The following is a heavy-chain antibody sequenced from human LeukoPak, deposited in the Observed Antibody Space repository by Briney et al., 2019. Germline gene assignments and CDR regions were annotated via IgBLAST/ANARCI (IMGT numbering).Heavy chain of an antibody. CDR3: ARADYGSGSFTVLWDY. D-gene: IGHD3-10*01. V-gene: IGHV1-18*01. Sequence: ASVKVSCKASGYTFTSYDISWVRQAPGQGLEWMGWISAYNGNTNYAQNLQSRVTMTTDTSTSTAYMELRSLRSDDTAVYYCARADYGSGSFTVLWDYWGQGTLVTVSS. J-gene: IGHJ4*02. CDR2: ISAYNGNT. CDR1: GYTFTSYD.